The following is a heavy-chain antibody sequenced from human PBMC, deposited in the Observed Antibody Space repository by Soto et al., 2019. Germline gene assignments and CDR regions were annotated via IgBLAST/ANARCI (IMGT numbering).Heavy chain of an antibody. V-gene: IGHV4-30-4*01. J-gene: IGHJ4*02. CDR1: CGSISSDNYY. CDR2: IYYSGST. Sequence: SETLSLTCTVSCGSISSDNYYWSWIRQPPGKGLEWIGYIYYSGSTYYNPSLKSRVIISIDTSKNQFSLKLSSVTAADTAVYYCASTSYFDNSGSAYWGQGTLVTVSS. CDR3: ASTSYFDNSGSAY. D-gene: IGHD3-22*01.